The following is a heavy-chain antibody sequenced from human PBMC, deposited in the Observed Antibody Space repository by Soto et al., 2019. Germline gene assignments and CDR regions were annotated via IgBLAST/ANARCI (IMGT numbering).Heavy chain of an antibody. J-gene: IGHJ5*02. CDR3: ATSYDSGFDP. Sequence: ASVKVSCKASGYSFSSYGISWLRQAPGQGLEWMGWISVNSGYTNYAPKFQGRVLMTTDTPTSTAYMELRSLRSDDTAVYYCATSYDSGFDPWGQGTLVTVSS. V-gene: IGHV1-18*04. CDR2: ISVNSGYT. CDR1: GYSFSSYG. D-gene: IGHD5-12*01.